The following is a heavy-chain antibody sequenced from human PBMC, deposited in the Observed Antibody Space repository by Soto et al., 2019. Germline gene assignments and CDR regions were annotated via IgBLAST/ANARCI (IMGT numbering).Heavy chain of an antibody. V-gene: IGHV1-18*01. J-gene: IGHJ4*02. Sequence: QVQLVQSGAEVKKPGASVKVSCKTSGYTFTSYGISWVRQAPGQGLEWMGWISAHNGNTIYAQKXRSRITXXTDTSTSTAYMELRSLRSDDTAVYYCARALTPTDYWGQGTLVTVAS. CDR1: GYTFTSYG. CDR3: ARALTPTDY. D-gene: IGHD3-9*01. CDR2: ISAHNGNT.